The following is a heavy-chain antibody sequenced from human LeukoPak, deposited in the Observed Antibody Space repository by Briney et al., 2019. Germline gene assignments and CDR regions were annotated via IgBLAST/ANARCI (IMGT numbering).Heavy chain of an antibody. V-gene: IGHV4-4*07. CDR1: GGSISSYY. CDR3: ARARGYSSGWCREDAFDI. D-gene: IGHD6-19*01. CDR2: IYTSGST. Sequence: SETLSLTCTVSGGSISSYYWSWIRQPAGKGLEWIGRIYTSGSTNYNPSLKSRVTMSVDTSKNQSSLKLSSVTAADTAVYYCARARGYSSGWCREDAFDIWGQGTMVTVSS. J-gene: IGHJ3*02.